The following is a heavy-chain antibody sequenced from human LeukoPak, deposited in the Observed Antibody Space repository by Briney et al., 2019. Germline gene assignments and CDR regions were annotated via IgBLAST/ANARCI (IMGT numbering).Heavy chain of an antibody. D-gene: IGHD3-22*01. CDR2: IYSSGST. CDR3: ARDSSGSFDY. V-gene: IGHV4-59*11. J-gene: IGHJ4*02. CDR1: GGSISSHY. Sequence: PSETLSLTCTVSGGSISSHYWSWIRQPPGKGLEWIGYIYSSGSTNYNPSLKSRVTISVDTSKNQFPLKLSSVTAADTAVYYCARDSSGSFDYWGQGTLVTVSS.